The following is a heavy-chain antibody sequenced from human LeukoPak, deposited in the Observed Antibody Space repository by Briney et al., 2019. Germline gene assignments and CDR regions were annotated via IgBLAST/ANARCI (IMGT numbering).Heavy chain of an antibody. CDR2: ISPNNGGT. CDR3: AGEDNSSGYRPFDI. Sequence: ASVKVSCKASGYTFTGYYIHWVRQAPGQGLEWMGRISPNNGGTNYAQKFQGRVTMTRDMSMSTAYMELSRLRSVDTAVYYCAGEDNSSGYRPFDIWGQGTMVTVPS. CDR1: GYTFTGYY. V-gene: IGHV1-2*06. D-gene: IGHD3-22*01. J-gene: IGHJ3*02.